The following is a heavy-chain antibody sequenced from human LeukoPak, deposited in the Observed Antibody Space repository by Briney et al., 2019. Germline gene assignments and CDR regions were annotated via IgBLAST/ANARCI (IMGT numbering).Heavy chain of an antibody. V-gene: IGHV1-18*01. J-gene: IGHJ4*02. Sequence: ASVKVSCKASGYTFTSYGISWVRQAPGQGLEWMGWISAYNGNTNYAQRLQGRVTMTTDTSTSTAYMELRSLRSDDTAVYYCARDRGYGGTTYFDYWGQGTLVTVSS. D-gene: IGHD1-1*01. CDR1: GYTFTSYG. CDR3: ARDRGYGGTTYFDY. CDR2: ISAYNGNT.